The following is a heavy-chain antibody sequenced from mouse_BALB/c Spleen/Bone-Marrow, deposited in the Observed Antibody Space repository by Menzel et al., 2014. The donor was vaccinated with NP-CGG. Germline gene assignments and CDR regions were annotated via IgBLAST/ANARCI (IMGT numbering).Heavy chain of an antibody. CDR3: SRGVLAYFDY. Sequence: VQLKDSGPELVKPGASVKVSCKASGYAFTNYNMNWVKQSHGKSLEWIGYIDPYSGGTNYNQKFRGKATLTVDKSSSTAYMHLNSLTSEDSAVYYCSRGVLAYFDYWGQGTTLTVSS. V-gene: IGHV1S135*01. CDR1: GYAFTNYN. D-gene: IGHD2-14*01. CDR2: IDPYSGGT. J-gene: IGHJ2*01.